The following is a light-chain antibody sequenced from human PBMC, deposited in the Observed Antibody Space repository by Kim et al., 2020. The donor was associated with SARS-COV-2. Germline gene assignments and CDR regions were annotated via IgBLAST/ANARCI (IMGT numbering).Light chain of an antibody. V-gene: IGLV2-14*03. CDR3: LSFTHNIDV. CDR2: DVN. Sequence: QSVLTQPASVSGSPGQSITISCTGTSDDVGAYDYVSWYQQYPGSVPKLLIYDVNKRPSGVSSRFSGSKSGNTASLTISGLQTEDEADYYCLSFTHNIDVFGTGTKVTVL. J-gene: IGLJ1*01. CDR1: SDDVGAYDY.